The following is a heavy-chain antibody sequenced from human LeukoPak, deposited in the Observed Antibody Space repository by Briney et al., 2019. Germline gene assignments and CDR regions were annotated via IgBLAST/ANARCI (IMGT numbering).Heavy chain of an antibody. J-gene: IGHJ6*02. V-gene: IGHV3-30*18. CDR3: AKDLPLRFLDYYYGLDV. Sequence: GRSLRLSCAASGFIFSGYGMHWVRQAPGKGLEWVAVISYDGSNKYYTESVKGRFTVSRDNSKTNLYLQVNSLRAEDTAVYYCAKDLPLRFLDYYYGLDVWGQGTTVTVSS. CDR2: ISYDGSNK. D-gene: IGHD3-3*01. CDR1: GFIFSGYG.